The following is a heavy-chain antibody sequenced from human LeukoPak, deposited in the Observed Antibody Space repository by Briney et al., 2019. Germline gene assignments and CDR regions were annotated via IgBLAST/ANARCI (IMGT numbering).Heavy chain of an antibody. J-gene: IGHJ6*03. Sequence: ASVKVSCKASGYTFTGYYMHWVRQAPGQGLEWMGWINPNSGGTNYAQKFQGRVTMTRDTSISTAYMELGRLRSDDTAVYYCARDLPSIAVAGTTHGRKYYYYMDVWGKGTTVTISS. CDR2: INPNSGGT. V-gene: IGHV1-2*02. CDR1: GYTFTGYY. D-gene: IGHD6-19*01. CDR3: ARDLPSIAVAGTTHGRKYYYYMDV.